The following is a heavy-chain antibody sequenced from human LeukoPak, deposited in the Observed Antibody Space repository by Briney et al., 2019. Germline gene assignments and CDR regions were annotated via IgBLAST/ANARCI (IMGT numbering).Heavy chain of an antibody. D-gene: IGHD3-3*01. V-gene: IGHV4-34*01. Sequence: SETLSLTCAVYGGSFSGYYWSWIRQPPGKGLEWIGEINHSGSTNYNPSLTSRVTISVDTSKNQFSLKLSSVTAADTAVYYCARVGRFLEWLLSSSYYYMDVWGKGTTVTVSS. CDR2: INHSGST. CDR1: GGSFSGYY. CDR3: ARVGRFLEWLLSSSYYYMDV. J-gene: IGHJ6*03.